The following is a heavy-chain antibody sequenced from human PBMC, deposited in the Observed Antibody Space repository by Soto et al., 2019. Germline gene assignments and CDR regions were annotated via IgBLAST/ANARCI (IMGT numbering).Heavy chain of an antibody. Sequence: GGSLRLSCAASGFTFSNYAMYWVRQAPAKELEWVSFISSSGDSTYYADSVKGRFTISRDNSKNTLYLQMNSLSADDTAVNYCAKRGFPGAVYYFAYGGRGPLVTVPS. CDR3: AKRGFPGAVYYFAY. CDR1: GFTFSNYA. J-gene: IGHJ4*02. D-gene: IGHD3-10*01. V-gene: IGHV3-23*01. CDR2: ISSSGDST.